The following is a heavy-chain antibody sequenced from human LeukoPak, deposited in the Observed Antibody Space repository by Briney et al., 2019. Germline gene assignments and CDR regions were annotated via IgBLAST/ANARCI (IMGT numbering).Heavy chain of an antibody. J-gene: IGHJ4*02. Sequence: SETLSLTCTVSGGSISSGDYYWSWIRQPPGKGLEWIGYIYYSGSTYYNPSLKSRVTISVDTSKNQFSLKLSSVTAADTAVYYCDSGTYSGDFFDYWGQGTLVTVSS. CDR3: DSGTYSGDFFDY. D-gene: IGHD2-15*01. CDR2: IYYSGST. V-gene: IGHV4-30-4*01. CDR1: GGSISSGDYY.